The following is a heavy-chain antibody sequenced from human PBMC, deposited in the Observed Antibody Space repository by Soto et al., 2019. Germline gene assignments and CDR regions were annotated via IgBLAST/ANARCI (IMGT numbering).Heavy chain of an antibody. V-gene: IGHV4-39*01. CDR1: GGSISSSSYY. D-gene: IGHD5-12*01. J-gene: IGHJ6*02. CDR2: IYYSGST. Sequence: QLQLQESGPGLVKPSETLSLTCTVSGGSISSSSYYWGWIRQPPGKGLEWIGSIYYSGSTYYNPSLKSRVTISVDTSKNQFSLKLSSVTAADTAVYYCARRGDRWLQLGGMDVWGQGTTVTVSS. CDR3: ARRGDRWLQLGGMDV.